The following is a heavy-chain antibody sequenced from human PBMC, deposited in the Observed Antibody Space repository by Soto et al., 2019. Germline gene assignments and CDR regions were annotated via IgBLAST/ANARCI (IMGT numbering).Heavy chain of an antibody. CDR2: ISSSSTI. CDR3: ARPTARDSITIFGVVQPSPNWFDP. CDR1: GFTFSSYS. Sequence: GGSLRLSCAASGFTFSSYSMNWVRQAPGKGLEWVSYISSSSTIYYADSVKGRFTISRDNAKNSLYLQMNSLRDEETAVYYCARPTARDSITIFGVVQPSPNWFDPWGQGTLVTVSS. J-gene: IGHJ5*02. D-gene: IGHD3-3*01. V-gene: IGHV3-48*02.